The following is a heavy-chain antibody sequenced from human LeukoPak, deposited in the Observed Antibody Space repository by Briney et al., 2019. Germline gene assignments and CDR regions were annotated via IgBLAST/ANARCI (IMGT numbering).Heavy chain of an antibody. D-gene: IGHD3-22*01. CDR2: ISYDGSNK. CDR3: AKGLWYYYDSSGYVDY. CDR1: GFTFSSYG. Sequence: GGSLRLPCAASGFTFSSYGMHWVRQAPGKGLEWVAVISYDGSNKYYADSVKGRFTISRDNSKNTLYLQMNSLRAEDTAVYYCAKGLWYYYDSSGYVDYWGQGTLVTVSS. V-gene: IGHV3-30*18. J-gene: IGHJ4*02.